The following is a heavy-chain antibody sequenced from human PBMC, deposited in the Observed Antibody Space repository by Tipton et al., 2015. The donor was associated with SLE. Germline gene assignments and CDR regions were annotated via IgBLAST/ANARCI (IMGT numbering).Heavy chain of an antibody. CDR1: GFTFGSHA. D-gene: IGHD3-9*01. V-gene: IGHV3-23*01. CDR2: ISGSGDRT. J-gene: IGHJ6*03. Sequence: SLRLSCEASGFTFGSHAMSWVRQAPGKGLEWVPTISGSGDRTNYADSMTGRFTMSRDYSKNTLYLQMNSLRAEDTAVYYCARAPPRYFDPYFMDVWGKGTTVTASS. CDR3: ARAPPRYFDPYFMDV.